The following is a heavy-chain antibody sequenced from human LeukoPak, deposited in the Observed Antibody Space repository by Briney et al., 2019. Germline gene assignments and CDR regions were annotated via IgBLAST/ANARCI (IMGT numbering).Heavy chain of an antibody. CDR1: GGSISSSSYY. CDR2: IYYSGST. J-gene: IGHJ4*02. V-gene: IGHV4-39*01. Sequence: PSETLSLTCTVSGGSISSSSYYWGWIRQPPGKGLEWIGSIYYSGSTYYNPSLKSRVTISVDTSKNQFSLKLSSVTAADTAVYYCARHDGGDYGDYVRPFDYWGQGTLVTVSS. D-gene: IGHD4-17*01. CDR3: ARHDGGDYGDYVRPFDY.